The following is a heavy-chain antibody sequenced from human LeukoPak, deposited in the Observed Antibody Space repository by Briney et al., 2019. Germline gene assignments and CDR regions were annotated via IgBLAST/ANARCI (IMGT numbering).Heavy chain of an antibody. Sequence: PSETLSLTCTVSGDSFRSYYWSWLRQPPGKGLEWIGYIYYSGSTNYNPSLKSRVTISVDTSKNHFSLKQNSVTAADTAVYYCARGRNLELFDYWGQATLVTVSS. J-gene: IGHJ4*02. CDR3: ARGRNLELFDY. V-gene: IGHV4-59*01. D-gene: IGHD3-3*01. CDR1: GDSFRSYY. CDR2: IYYSGST.